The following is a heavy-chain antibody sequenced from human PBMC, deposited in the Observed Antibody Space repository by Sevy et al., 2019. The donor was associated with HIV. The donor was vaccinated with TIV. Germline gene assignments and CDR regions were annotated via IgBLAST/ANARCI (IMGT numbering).Heavy chain of an antibody. CDR3: ARVGYCRGGTCFSGFYYAMDV. J-gene: IGHJ6*02. V-gene: IGHV3-53*01. Sequence: GGSLRLSCAVSGFTLTNEFFSWVRQAPGKGLEWVAVVYSGGATYYEDSVKGRFTISRDKSKSTLYLQLKSLRAEDTAVYYCARVGYCRGGTCFSGFYYAMDVWGQGTTVTVSS. D-gene: IGHD2-15*01. CDR2: VYSGGAT. CDR1: GFTLTNEF.